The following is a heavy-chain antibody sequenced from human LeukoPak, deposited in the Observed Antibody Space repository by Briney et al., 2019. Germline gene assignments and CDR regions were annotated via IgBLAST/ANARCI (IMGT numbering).Heavy chain of an antibody. Sequence: GASVKVSCKVSGYTLTELSMHWVRQAPGKGLEWMGGFDPEDGETIYAQKFQGRVTMTEDTSTDTAYMELSRLRSDDTAVYYCARDCCQREGWFDPWGQGTLVTVSS. CDR2: FDPEDGET. CDR1: GYTLTELS. CDR3: ARDCCQREGWFDP. D-gene: IGHD6-25*01. J-gene: IGHJ5*02. V-gene: IGHV1-24*01.